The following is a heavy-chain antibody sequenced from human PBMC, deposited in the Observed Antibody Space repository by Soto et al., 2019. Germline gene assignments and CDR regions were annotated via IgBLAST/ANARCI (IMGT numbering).Heavy chain of an antibody. V-gene: IGHV2-5*01. CDR2: IYWNEDK. CDR3: AHRGYGDYPRDNWFDP. CDR1: GFSLSSPGRG. J-gene: IGHJ5*02. Sequence: KSGPTLVNPTQALTLTCSFSGFSLSSPGRGVGWIRQSPGKALEWLAVIYWNEDKRFSPSLKSRLTITKDTSKNQVVLTMTNMDPVDTATYYCAHRGYGDYPRDNWFDPWGQGTLVTVSS. D-gene: IGHD4-17*01.